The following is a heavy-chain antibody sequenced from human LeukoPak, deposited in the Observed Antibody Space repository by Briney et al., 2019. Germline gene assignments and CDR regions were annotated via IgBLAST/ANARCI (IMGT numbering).Heavy chain of an antibody. D-gene: IGHD6-13*01. CDR1: GFTVSSNY. Sequence: PGGSLRLSCAASGFTVSSNYMSWVRQAPGKGLEWVSVIYSGGSTYYADSVKGRFTISRDNSKNTLYLQMNSLRAEDTAVYYCARLYSSRWYGYYYYYMDVWGKGTTVTVSS. J-gene: IGHJ6*03. V-gene: IGHV3-53*01. CDR2: IYSGGST. CDR3: ARLYSSRWYGYYYYYMDV.